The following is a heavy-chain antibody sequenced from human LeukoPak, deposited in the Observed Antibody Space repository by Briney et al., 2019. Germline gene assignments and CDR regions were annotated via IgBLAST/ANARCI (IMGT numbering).Heavy chain of an antibody. V-gene: IGHV3-33*08. Sequence: PGGSLRLSCAASGFAFSSYGMHWVRQAPGKGLEWVAFTWYDGSNKYYPDSVKGRFTISKDNSKNTLDLQMNSLRAEDTAVYYCARGPLYTNDWYYFDYWGQGTLVTASS. CDR1: GFAFSSYG. CDR2: TWYDGSNK. J-gene: IGHJ4*02. D-gene: IGHD3-9*01. CDR3: ARGPLYTNDWYYFDY.